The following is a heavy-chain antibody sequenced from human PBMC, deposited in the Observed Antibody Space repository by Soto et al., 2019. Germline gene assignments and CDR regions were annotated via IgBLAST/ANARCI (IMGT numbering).Heavy chain of an antibody. J-gene: IGHJ6*02. V-gene: IGHV1-69*12. CDR3: ARDGVKSWNDAPYYYYCMDV. D-gene: IGHD1-1*01. CDR2: IIPIFGTA. Sequence: QVQLVQSGAEVKKPGSSVKVSCKASGGTFSSYAISWVRQAPGQGLEWMGGIIPIFGTANYAQKFQGRVTITADESTSTAYMELSSLRSEDTAVYYCARDGVKSWNDAPYYYYCMDVWGQGTTVTVSS. CDR1: GGTFSSYA.